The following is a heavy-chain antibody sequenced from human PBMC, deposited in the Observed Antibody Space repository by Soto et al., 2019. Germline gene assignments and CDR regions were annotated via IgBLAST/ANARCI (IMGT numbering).Heavy chain of an antibody. J-gene: IGHJ5*02. CDR3: ARAGIAAAGKNNWFDP. V-gene: IGHV1-18*01. D-gene: IGHD6-13*01. CDR2: ISAYNGNT. CDR1: GYTFTSYG. Sequence: ASVRVSCKXSGYTFTSYGISWVRQAPGQGLEWMGWISAYNGNTNYAQKLQGRATMTTDTSTSTAYMELRSLRSDDTAVYYCARAGIAAAGKNNWFDPWGQGTLVTVSS.